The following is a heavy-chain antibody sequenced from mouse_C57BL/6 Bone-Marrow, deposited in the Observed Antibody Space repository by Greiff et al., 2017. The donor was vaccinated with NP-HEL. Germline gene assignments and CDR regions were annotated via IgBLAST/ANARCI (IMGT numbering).Heavy chain of an antibody. CDR3: ARLGYGYHWYFDV. CDR1: EYEFPSHD. CDR2: INSDGGST. D-gene: IGHD2-2*01. J-gene: IGHJ1*03. Sequence: EVKLVESGGGLVQPGESLKLSCESNEYEFPSHDMSWVRKTPEKRLELVAAINSDGGSTYYPDTMERRFIISRDKTKKTQYLQMSSLRSEDTALYYCARLGYGYHWYFDVWGTGTTVTVSS. V-gene: IGHV5-2*01.